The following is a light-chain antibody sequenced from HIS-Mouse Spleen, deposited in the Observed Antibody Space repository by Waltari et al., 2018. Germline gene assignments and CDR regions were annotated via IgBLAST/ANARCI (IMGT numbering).Light chain of an antibody. V-gene: IGLV2-11*01. CDR1: SSDVGGYNY. J-gene: IGLJ2*01. CDR3: CSYAGSYTLV. CDR2: DVS. Sequence: QSALTPPRSVSGSPGQSVTLPCTGTSSDVGGYNYVSWYQQHPGKAPNPMIYDVSKRPSGVPDRFSGSKSGNTASLTISGLQAEDEADYYCCSYAGSYTLVFGGGTKLTVL.